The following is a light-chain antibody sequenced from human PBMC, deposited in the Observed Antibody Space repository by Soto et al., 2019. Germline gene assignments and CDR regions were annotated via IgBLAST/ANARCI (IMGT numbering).Light chain of an antibody. CDR2: TAS. CDR3: QKYNSSPWT. J-gene: IGKJ1*01. CDR1: QGISNY. Sequence: DIQMTQSPSFLSASVGDRVTITCRASQGISNYLAWYQQKPGKVPKLLIYTASILQTGVPARFSGSGSGTDFTLTISSLQPEDVAAYYCQKYNSSPWTFGQGTKVEIK. V-gene: IGKV1-27*01.